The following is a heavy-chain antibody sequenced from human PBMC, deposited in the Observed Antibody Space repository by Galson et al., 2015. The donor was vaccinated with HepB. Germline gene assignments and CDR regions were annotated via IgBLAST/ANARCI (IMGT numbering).Heavy chain of an antibody. CDR1: GFTFSSYA. CDR3: ARGGCSSTSCYVPIRFGHYGMDV. V-gene: IGHV3-30-3*01. D-gene: IGHD2-2*01. CDR2: ISYDGSNK. J-gene: IGHJ6*02. Sequence: SLRLSCAASGFTFSSYAMHWVRQAPGKGLEWVAVISYDGSNKYYADSVKGRFTISRDNSKNTLYLQMNSLRAEDTAVYYCARGGCSSTSCYVPIRFGHYGMDVWGQGTTVTVSS.